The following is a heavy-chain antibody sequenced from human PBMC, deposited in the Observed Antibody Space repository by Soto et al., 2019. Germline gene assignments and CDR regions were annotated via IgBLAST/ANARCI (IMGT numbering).Heavy chain of an antibody. CDR1: GFTFSSYA. V-gene: IGHV3-23*01. Sequence: GGSLRLSCAASGFTFSSYAMSWVRQAPGRGLEWVSAISSSSDNTYYADSVKGRFTISRDNSKNTLYLQMNSLRAEDTAIYYCAKAGYGSDVLWWFGPWGLGTLVTVS. J-gene: IGHJ5*02. D-gene: IGHD5-12*01. CDR2: ISSSSDNT. CDR3: AKAGYGSDVLWWFGP.